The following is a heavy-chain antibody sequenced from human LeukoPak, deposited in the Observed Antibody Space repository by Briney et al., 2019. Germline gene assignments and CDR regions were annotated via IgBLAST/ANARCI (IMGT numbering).Heavy chain of an antibody. V-gene: IGHV3-23*01. D-gene: IGHD5-24*01. CDR3: AKDIQLST. Sequence: PGGSLRLSCAVSGFTFRDAAITWVRQAPGKGLEWVSLISSSGNNAYYAVSVKGRFTISRDNSKNTLSLQMNSLRVEDTAIYYCAKDIQLSTWGLGTMVTVSS. J-gene: IGHJ3*01. CDR2: ISSSGNNA. CDR1: GFTFRDAA.